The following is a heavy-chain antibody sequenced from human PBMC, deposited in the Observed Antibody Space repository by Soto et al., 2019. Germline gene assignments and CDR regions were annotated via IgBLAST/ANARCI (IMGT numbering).Heavy chain of an antibody. Sequence: QVQLVESGGGVVQPGRSLRLSCAASGFSFSSYGMHWVRQAPGKGLEWVALIWYDGSNEYYADSVKGRFSISRDNSKNTLYLQMISLIADDMAVYYCARGTSHYYYAMDVWGQGTTVTVSS. J-gene: IGHJ6*02. CDR2: IWYDGSNE. CDR3: ARGTSHYYYAMDV. CDR1: GFSFSSYG. D-gene: IGHD1-1*01. V-gene: IGHV3-33*01.